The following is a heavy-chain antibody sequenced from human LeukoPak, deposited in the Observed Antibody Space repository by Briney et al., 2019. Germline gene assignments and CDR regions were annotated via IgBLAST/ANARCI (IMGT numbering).Heavy chain of an antibody. V-gene: IGHV3-30*18. CDR1: GFTFSSYG. CDR2: ISYDGSIK. D-gene: IGHD4-17*01. Sequence: GGSLRLSCAASGFTFSSYGMHWVRQASGKGLGWVAVISYDGSIKYYADSVKGRFTISRDNSKNTLYPQMNSLRAEDTAVYYCAKDPNDYGDYGHRSRTDCWGQGTLVTVSS. CDR3: AKDPNDYGDYGHRSRTDC. J-gene: IGHJ4*02.